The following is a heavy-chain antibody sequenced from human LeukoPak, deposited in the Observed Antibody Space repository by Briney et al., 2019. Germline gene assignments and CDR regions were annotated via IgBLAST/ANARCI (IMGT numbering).Heavy chain of an antibody. D-gene: IGHD3-9*01. J-gene: IGHJ5*02. CDR1: GFTFSSYA. CDR3: ARGGYDILTGPENWFDP. CDR2: ISYDGSNK. Sequence: GGSLRLSCAASGFTFSSYAMHWVRQAPGKGLEWVAVISYDGSNKYYADSVKGRFTISRDNSKNTLYLQMNSLRAEDTAVYYCARGGYDILTGPENWFDPWGQGTLVTVSS. V-gene: IGHV3-30*04.